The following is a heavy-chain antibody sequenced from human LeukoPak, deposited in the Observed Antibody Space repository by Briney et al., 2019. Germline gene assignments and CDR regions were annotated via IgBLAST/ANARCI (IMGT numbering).Heavy chain of an antibody. CDR2: INHSGST. D-gene: IGHD2-2*02. J-gene: IGHJ5*02. V-gene: IGHV4-34*01. CDR1: GGSFSGYY. Sequence: SETLSLTCAVYGGSFSGYYWSWIRQPPGKGLEWIGEINHSGSTNYNPSLKSRVTISVDTSKNQFSLKLSSVTAADTAVYYCAGRVPAAIRNWFDPWGQGTLVTVSS. CDR3: AGRVPAAIRNWFDP.